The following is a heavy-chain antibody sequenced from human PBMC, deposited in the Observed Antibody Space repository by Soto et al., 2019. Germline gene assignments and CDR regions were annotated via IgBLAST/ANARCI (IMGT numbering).Heavy chain of an antibody. CDR2: IWYDGSNK. V-gene: IGHV3-33*01. Sequence: GGSLRLSCAASGFTFSSYGMHWVRQAPGKGLEWVVVIWYDGSNKYYADSVKGRFTISRDNSKNTLYLQMNSLRAEDTAVYYCARAGIAAAGTDYWGQGTLVTVS. J-gene: IGHJ4*02. CDR3: ARAGIAAAGTDY. D-gene: IGHD6-13*01. CDR1: GFTFSSYG.